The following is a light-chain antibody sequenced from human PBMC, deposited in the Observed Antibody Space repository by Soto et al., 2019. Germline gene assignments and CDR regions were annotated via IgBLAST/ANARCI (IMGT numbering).Light chain of an antibody. V-gene: IGKV3-20*01. CDR1: QNIGSTY. Sequence: IVLTLSPGTLSLSPGKSATLSCRTSQNIGSTYLAWYQQKLGQAPRLLIYGASSRAPGIPDRFSGSGSGTEFTLTISSLQSEDFAVYYCLHYNDWPRWTFGQGTKVDIK. CDR3: LHYNDWPRWT. J-gene: IGKJ1*01. CDR2: GAS.